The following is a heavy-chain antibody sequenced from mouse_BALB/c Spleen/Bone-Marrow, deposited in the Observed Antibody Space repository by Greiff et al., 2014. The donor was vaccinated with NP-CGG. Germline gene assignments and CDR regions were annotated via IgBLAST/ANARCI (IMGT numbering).Heavy chain of an antibody. D-gene: IGHD1-2*01. J-gene: IGHJ1*01. CDR3: ARDRTTATLYWYFDG. Sequence: EVMLVESGGGLVQPGGSLRLSCATSGFTFTDYYMSWVRQPPGKALEWLGFIRNKANGYTTEYSASVKGRFTISRDNSQSILYLQMNTLRAEDSATYYCARDRTTATLYWYFDGWGAGTTVTVSS. CDR1: GFTFTDYY. CDR2: IRNKANGYTT. V-gene: IGHV7-3*02.